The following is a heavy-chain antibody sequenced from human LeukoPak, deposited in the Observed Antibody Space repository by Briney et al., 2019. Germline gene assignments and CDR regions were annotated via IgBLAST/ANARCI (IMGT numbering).Heavy chain of an antibody. CDR1: GGSISSYY. Sequence: SETLSLTCTVSGGSISSYYWSWIRQPPGKGLEWIGYIYYSGSTNYNPALKSRVTISVDTSKNQFPLKLSSVTAADTAVYYCARVRGTRSYYFDYWGQGTLVTVSS. D-gene: IGHD3-16*01. CDR2: IYYSGST. V-gene: IGHV4-59*01. J-gene: IGHJ4*02. CDR3: ARVRGTRSYYFDY.